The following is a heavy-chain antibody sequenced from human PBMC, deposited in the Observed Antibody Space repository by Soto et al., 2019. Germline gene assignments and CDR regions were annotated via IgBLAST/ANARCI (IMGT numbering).Heavy chain of an antibody. D-gene: IGHD6-13*01. Sequence: QLQLQESGPGLVKPSETLSLTCTVSGGSISINTYYWGWIRQPPGKGLECIWSIYHSGITYYNPSLKIRLTISFDTSKNQFSLKLNSVTASDTAVYYCARNSSYWSKEVNYYSHRPFDVWGQGTMVTVS. CDR1: GGSISINTYY. V-gene: IGHV4-39*01. J-gene: IGHJ6*02. CDR2: IYHSGIT. CDR3: ARNSSYWSKEVNYYSHRPFDV.